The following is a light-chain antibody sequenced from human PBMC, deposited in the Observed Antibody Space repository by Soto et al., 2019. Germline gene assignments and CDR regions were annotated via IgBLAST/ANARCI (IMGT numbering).Light chain of an antibody. Sequence: EIVLTQSPGTLSLSPGEGATLSCRASQSVSSSFLAWYQQKPGQAPRLLIYGASSRATGIPDRFSGSGSGTDFTLTISRLETEDFAVYYCQQYGSSPVTFGQGTRLEIK. V-gene: IGKV3-20*01. CDR1: QSVSSSF. CDR3: QQYGSSPVT. J-gene: IGKJ5*01. CDR2: GAS.